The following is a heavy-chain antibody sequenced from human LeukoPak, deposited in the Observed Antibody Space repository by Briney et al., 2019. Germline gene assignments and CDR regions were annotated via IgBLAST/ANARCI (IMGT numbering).Heavy chain of an antibody. V-gene: IGHV1-2*06. CDR2: INPGSSGT. CDR1: GYTFTDYF. D-gene: IGHD2/OR15-2a*01. Sequence: ASVKVSCKASGYTFTDYFIHWVRQAPGQGLEWMGRINPGSSGTYLAQSFQDRVTVTSDTSIGTAYMELSGLTSDDTAVYYCARDLSSTDHWEFDHWGQGTLVTVSS. CDR3: ARDLSSTDHWEFDH. J-gene: IGHJ4*02.